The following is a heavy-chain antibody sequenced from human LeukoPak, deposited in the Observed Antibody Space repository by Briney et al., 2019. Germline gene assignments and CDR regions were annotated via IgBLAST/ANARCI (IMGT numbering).Heavy chain of an antibody. D-gene: IGHD3-10*01. Sequence: PGGSLRLSCAASGLTFSGYSMNWVRQAPGKGLEWVSSISSRSNYTYYADSVKGRFTISRDNAKNSLFLEMNSLRAEDTGVYYCARDGYYTSGRNPYFDYWGQGTLVTVSS. CDR3: ARDGYYTSGRNPYFDY. CDR2: ISSRSNYT. J-gene: IGHJ4*02. V-gene: IGHV3-21*01. CDR1: GLTFSGYS.